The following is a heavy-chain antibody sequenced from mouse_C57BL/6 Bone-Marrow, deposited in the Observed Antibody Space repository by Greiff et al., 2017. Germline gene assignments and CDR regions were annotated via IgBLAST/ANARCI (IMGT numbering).Heavy chain of an antibody. J-gene: IGHJ2*01. CDR1: GFNIKNTY. CDR2: IDPANGNT. V-gene: IGHV14-3*01. Sequence: EVQLQQSVAELVRPGASVKLSCTASGFNIKNTYMHGVKQRPEQGLEWIGRIDPANGNTKYAPKFQGKATITADTSSNTAYLQLSSLPSEDTAIYYCATHCSSLRKLGLDYWGQGTTLTVSS. D-gene: IGHD1-1*01. CDR3: ATHCSSLRKLGLDY.